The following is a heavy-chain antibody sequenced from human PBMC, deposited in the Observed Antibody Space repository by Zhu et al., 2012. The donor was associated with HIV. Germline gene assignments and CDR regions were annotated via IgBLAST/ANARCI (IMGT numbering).Heavy chain of an antibody. V-gene: IGHV4-61*01. D-gene: IGHD3-9*01. CDR2: ISYSGST. CDR1: GGSVSSDSYY. J-gene: IGHJ6*03. Sequence: QVQLQESGPGLAKPSETLSFTCPVSGGSVSSDSYYWTWIRQPPGRGLEWIGYISYSGSTNYNPSLKSRVTISLDTSKNQFSLKLTSVTAADTAVYYCAGAIALTGYWGXSYHYYMDVWGKGTTVTVSS. CDR3: AGAIALTGYWGXSYHYYMDV.